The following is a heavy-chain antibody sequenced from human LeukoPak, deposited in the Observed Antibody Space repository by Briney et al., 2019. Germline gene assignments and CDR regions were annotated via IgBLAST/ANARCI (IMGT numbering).Heavy chain of an antibody. J-gene: IGHJ4*02. CDR2: IYPGDSDT. V-gene: IGHV5-51*01. D-gene: IGHD7-27*01. CDR1: GYSFTNYW. Sequence: GESLKISCKGSGYSFTNYWIAWVRQMPGKGLEWMGIIYPGDSDTRYSPSFQGQVAISVDKSISTAYLQWSSLRASDTAMYYCARHVATGEFEYWGQGTLVTVSS. CDR3: ARHVATGEFEY.